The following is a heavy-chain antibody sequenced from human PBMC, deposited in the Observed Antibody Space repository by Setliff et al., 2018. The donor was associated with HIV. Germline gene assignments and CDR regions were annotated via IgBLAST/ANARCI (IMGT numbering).Heavy chain of an antibody. CDR1: EFTFSSYA. V-gene: IGHV3-23*01. D-gene: IGHD2-8*01. CDR3: VKDHVSFNGVFDPFDS. J-gene: IGHJ4*02. Sequence: HPGGSLRLSCAASEFTFSSYAMSWVRQAPGKGLEWVSSISVSGGSTYYADSVKGRFTISRDNSKNTLSLQMNSLRAEDTAVYYCVKDHVSFNGVFDPFDSWGQGTLVTVSS. CDR2: ISVSGGST.